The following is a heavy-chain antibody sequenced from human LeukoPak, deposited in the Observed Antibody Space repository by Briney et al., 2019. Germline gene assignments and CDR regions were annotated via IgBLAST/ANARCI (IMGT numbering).Heavy chain of an antibody. V-gene: IGHV4-39*07. CDR3: ANNYYDSSGYLYYFDY. D-gene: IGHD3-22*01. CDR1: GGSLSSYY. J-gene: IGHJ4*02. Sequence: PSETLSLTCTVSGGSLSSYYWGWIRQPPGKGLEWIGSIYYSGSTYDNPSLKSRVTISVDTSKNQFSLKLSSVTAADTAVYYCANNYYDSSGYLYYFDYWGQGTLVTVSS. CDR2: IYYSGST.